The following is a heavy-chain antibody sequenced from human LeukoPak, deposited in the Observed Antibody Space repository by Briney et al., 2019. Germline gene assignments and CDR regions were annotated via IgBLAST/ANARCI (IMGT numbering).Heavy chain of an antibody. D-gene: IGHD6-13*01. V-gene: IGHV1-46*01. Sequence: ASVKVSCKASGYTFTSYYMHWVRQAPGQGLEWVGIINPSGGSTSYAQKFQGRVTMTRDTSTSTVYMELSSLRSEDTAVYYCAREEGIALGYYYYYYGMDVWGQGTTVTVSS. CDR3: AREEGIALGYYYYYYGMDV. CDR1: GYTFTSYY. J-gene: IGHJ6*02. CDR2: INPSGGST.